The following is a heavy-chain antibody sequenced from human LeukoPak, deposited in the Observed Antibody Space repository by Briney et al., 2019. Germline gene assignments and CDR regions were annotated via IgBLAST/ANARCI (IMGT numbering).Heavy chain of an antibody. CDR1: GFTFSSYS. CDR3: ARGGYGGGYYYYYMDV. J-gene: IGHJ6*03. V-gene: IGHV3-21*01. Sequence: GGSLRLSCAASGFTFSSYSMNWVRQAPGKGLEWVSSISSSSSYIYYADSVKGRFTISRDNAKNSLYLQMNSLRAEDTAVYYCARGGYGGGYYYYYMDVWGKGTTVTVSS. D-gene: IGHD3-10*01. CDR2: ISSSSSYI.